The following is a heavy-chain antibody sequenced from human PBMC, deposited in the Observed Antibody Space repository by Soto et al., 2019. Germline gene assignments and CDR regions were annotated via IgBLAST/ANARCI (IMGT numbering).Heavy chain of an antibody. D-gene: IGHD2-15*01. CDR3: ARDGVVVADDKWFDP. CDR1: GFTFSSYS. V-gene: IGHV3-48*02. J-gene: IGHJ5*02. Sequence: EVQLVESGGGLVQPGGSLRLSCAASGFTFSSYSMNWVRQAPGKGLEWVSYISSSSSTIYYADSVKGRFTISRDNAKNSLYLQMNSLRDEDTAVYYCARDGVVVADDKWFDPWGQGTLVTVSS. CDR2: ISSSSSTI.